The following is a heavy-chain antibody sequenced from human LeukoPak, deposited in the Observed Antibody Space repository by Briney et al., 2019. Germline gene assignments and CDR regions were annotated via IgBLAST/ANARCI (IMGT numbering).Heavy chain of an antibody. J-gene: IGHJ6*03. D-gene: IGHD2-2*01. CDR2: INPNSGGT. V-gene: IGHV1-2*02. CDR1: GYTFTGYY. CDR3: ARDGNIVVVPAAIYYYYMDV. Sequence: ASVKVSCKASGYTFTGYYMHWVRQAPGQGLEWMGWINPNSGGTNYAQKFQGRVTMTRDTSISTANMELSRLRSDDTAVYYCARDGNIVVVPAAIYYYYMDVWGKGTTVTVSS.